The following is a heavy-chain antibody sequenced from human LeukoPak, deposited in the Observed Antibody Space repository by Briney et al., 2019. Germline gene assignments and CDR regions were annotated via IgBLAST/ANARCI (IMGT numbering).Heavy chain of an antibody. Sequence: SETLSLTCTVSGGSISSYYWSWIRQPPGKGLEWIGYIYYSGSTNYNPSLKSRVTISVDTSKNQFSLKLSPVTAADTAVYYCARSDYGDYPVDYWGQGTLVTVSS. V-gene: IGHV4-59*12. D-gene: IGHD4-17*01. J-gene: IGHJ4*02. CDR2: IYYSGST. CDR3: ARSDYGDYPVDY. CDR1: GGSISSYY.